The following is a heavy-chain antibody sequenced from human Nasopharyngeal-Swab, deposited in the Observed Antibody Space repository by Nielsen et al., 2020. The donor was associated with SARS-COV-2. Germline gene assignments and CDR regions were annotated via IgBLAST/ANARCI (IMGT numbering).Heavy chain of an antibody. CDR2: INPNSGGT. V-gene: IGHV1-2*06. CDR3: ARDRGIAAAGKKNWFDP. D-gene: IGHD6-13*01. Sequence: ASVKVSCKVSGYTLTELSMHWVRQAPGQGLEWMGRINPNSGGTNYAQKFQGRVTMTRDTSISTAYMELSRLRSDDTAVYYCARDRGIAAAGKKNWFDPWGQGTLVTVSS. CDR1: GYTLTELS. J-gene: IGHJ5*02.